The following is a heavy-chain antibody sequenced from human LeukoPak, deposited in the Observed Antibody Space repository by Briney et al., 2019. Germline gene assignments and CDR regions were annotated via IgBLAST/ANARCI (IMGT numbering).Heavy chain of an antibody. D-gene: IGHD6-13*01. V-gene: IGHV4-4*07. CDR2: IYTSRST. CDR3: ARDVAAAGTIGIDP. CDR1: GGSISSYY. Sequence: PSETLSLTCTVSGGSISSYYWSWIRQPAGKGLEWIGRIYTSRSTNYNPSLKSRVTMSVDTSKNQFSLKLSSVTAADTAVYYCARDVAAAGTIGIDPWGQGTLVTVSS. J-gene: IGHJ5*02.